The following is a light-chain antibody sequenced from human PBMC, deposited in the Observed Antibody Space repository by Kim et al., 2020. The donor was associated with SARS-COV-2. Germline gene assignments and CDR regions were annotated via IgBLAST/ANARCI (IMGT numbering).Light chain of an antibody. CDR3: QYYATLPPT. CDR2: RAS. V-gene: IGKV1-5*03. CDR1: QSLGTA. J-gene: IGKJ4*01. Sequence: GDRVTISCRASQSLGTALAWYQQNPGKAPKLLIYRASTLLTEVPSRFSGSGAGTEFSLTITSLQPDDFATYFCQYYATLPPTFGGGTKVDIK.